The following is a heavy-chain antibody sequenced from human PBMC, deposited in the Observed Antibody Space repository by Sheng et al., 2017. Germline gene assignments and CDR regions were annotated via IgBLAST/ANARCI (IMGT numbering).Heavy chain of an antibody. Sequence: EVQLVESGGGLVQPGGSLRLSCVASGFTFSSYSMSWVRQPPGKGLEWVSAISGSDGRTWYPDSVKGRFTISRDNSKNTVYLQLNSLRGEDTAVYYCAKEQDSSGYFDYWGQGTLVTVSS. CDR3: AKEQDSSGYFDY. J-gene: IGHJ4*02. CDR1: GFTFSSYS. CDR2: ISGSDGRT. D-gene: IGHD3-22*01. V-gene: IGHV3-23*04.